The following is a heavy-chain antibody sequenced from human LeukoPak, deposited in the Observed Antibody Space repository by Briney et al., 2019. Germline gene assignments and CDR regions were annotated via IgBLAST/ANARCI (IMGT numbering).Heavy chain of an antibody. D-gene: IGHD3-16*01. Sequence: PGGSLRLSCAASGFTFSSYSMNWVHQAPGKGLEWVSSISSSSSYIYYADSVKGRFTISRDNAKNSLYLQMNSLRAEDTAVYYCARDCTRVWAFDIWGQGTMVTVSS. J-gene: IGHJ3*02. CDR3: ARDCTRVWAFDI. CDR2: ISSSSSYI. V-gene: IGHV3-21*01. CDR1: GFTFSSYS.